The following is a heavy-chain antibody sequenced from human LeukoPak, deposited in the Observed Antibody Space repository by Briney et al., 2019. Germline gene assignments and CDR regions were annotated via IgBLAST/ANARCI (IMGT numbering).Heavy chain of an antibody. J-gene: IGHJ4*02. Sequence: PSETLSLTCTVSGGSISSYYWSWIRQPPGKGLEWIGYIYTSGSTNYNPSLKSRVTISVDTSKNQFSLKLSSVTAAGTAVYYCARHDAGWNGFDYWGQGTLVTVSS. CDR1: GGSISSYY. V-gene: IGHV4-4*09. D-gene: IGHD1-1*01. CDR2: IYTSGST. CDR3: ARHDAGWNGFDY.